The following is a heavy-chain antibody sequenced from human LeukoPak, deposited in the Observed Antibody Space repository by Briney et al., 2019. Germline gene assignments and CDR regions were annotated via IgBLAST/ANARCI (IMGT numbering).Heavy chain of an antibody. CDR1: GFTASNNY. CDR2: FYSGGKT. CDR3: ARGGARGPSKINAFDI. J-gene: IGHJ3*02. V-gene: IGHV3-53*01. Sequence: GGSLRLSCAASGFTASNNYMIWVRQAPGKGLEWVSVFYSGGKTYYADSVKGRFTISGDNSKNTLFLQMNSLRAEDTAVYYCARGGARGPSKINAFDIWGQGTMVTVSS. D-gene: IGHD6-6*01.